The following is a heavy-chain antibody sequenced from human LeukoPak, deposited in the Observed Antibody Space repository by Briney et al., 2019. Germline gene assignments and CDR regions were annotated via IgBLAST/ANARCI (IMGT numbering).Heavy chain of an antibody. J-gene: IGHJ5*02. CDR1: GYTFTSYY. CDR2: INPTGGST. CDR3: ARDGGPYYYDSSGYYTLAWFDP. V-gene: IGHV1-46*01. D-gene: IGHD3-22*01. Sequence: ASVTVSCTASGYTFTSYYMHWVRQAPGQGLEWMGIINPTGGSTSYAQKFQGRVTMTRDTSTSTVYMELSSLRSEDTAVYYCARDGGPYYYDSSGYYTLAWFDPWGQGTLVTVSP.